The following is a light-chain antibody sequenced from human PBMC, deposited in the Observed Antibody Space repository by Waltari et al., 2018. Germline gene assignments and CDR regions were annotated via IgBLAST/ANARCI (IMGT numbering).Light chain of an antibody. J-gene: IGLJ1*01. V-gene: IGLV2-14*03. CDR3: SSYTSDYTYV. CDR1: SSDVGGFSF. CDR2: NFS. Sequence: QSALTQPASVSGSPGQSITISCTGTSSDVGGFSFVSWYQQHPAKAPKLIISNFSRRPSGVSYRFSGSTSGNRASLTISGLQAEDEATYYCSSYTSDYTYVFGTGTEVTVV.